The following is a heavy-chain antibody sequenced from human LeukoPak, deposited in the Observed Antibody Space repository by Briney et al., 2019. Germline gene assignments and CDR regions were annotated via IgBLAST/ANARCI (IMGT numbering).Heavy chain of an antibody. V-gene: IGHV3-11*04. Sequence: PGGSLRLSCVVSGLSFSDSYMTWIRQTPGMGLESLAYISGMGHDIYYADSVKGRFTISRDNAKNSLYLQMNSLRAEDTAVYYCARASSEWFGETEHHFDYWGQGTLVTVSS. CDR2: ISGMGHDI. J-gene: IGHJ4*02. CDR3: ARASSEWFGETEHHFDY. CDR1: GLSFSDSY. D-gene: IGHD3-10*01.